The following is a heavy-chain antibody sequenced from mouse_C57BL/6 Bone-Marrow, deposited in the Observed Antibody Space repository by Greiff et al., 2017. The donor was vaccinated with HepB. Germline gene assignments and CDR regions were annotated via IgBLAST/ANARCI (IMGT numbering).Heavy chain of an antibody. Sequence: VQLKQSGTVLARPGASVKMSCKTSGYTFTSYWMHWVKQRPGQGLEWIGAIYPGNSDTSYNQKFKGKAKLTAVTSASTAYMELSSLTTEDSAVYDCTSHYGSSYVWFAYWGQGTLVTVSA. V-gene: IGHV1-5*01. D-gene: IGHD1-1*01. J-gene: IGHJ3*01. CDR1: GYTFTSYW. CDR3: TSHYGSSYVWFAY. CDR2: IYPGNSDT.